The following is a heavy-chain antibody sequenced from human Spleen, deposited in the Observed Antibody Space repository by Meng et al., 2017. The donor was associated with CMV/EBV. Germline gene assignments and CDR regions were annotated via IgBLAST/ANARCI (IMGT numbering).Heavy chain of an antibody. D-gene: IGHD3-22*01. Sequence: GESLKISCAASGFTFSNYGMHWVRQAPGKGLEWVSYVTNSDNSIYYADSVKGRFTISRDIANNSLHLQMNSLRAEDTAFYYCARDTFDSRGYFSPWGQGTLVTVSS. CDR1: GFTFSNYG. CDR3: ARDTFDSRGYFSP. J-gene: IGHJ5*02. CDR2: VTNSDNSI. V-gene: IGHV3-11*01.